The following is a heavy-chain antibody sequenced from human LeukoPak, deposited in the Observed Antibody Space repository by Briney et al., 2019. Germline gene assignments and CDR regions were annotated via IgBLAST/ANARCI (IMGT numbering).Heavy chain of an antibody. Sequence: PGGSLRLSCAASGFTFSGYAMHWVRQAPGKGLEWVAVISYDGSNKYYADSVKGRFTISRDNSKNTLYLQMNSLRSEDTAVYYCARLDGSGSYYALPSVGWGQGTLVTVSS. D-gene: IGHD3-10*01. CDR3: ARLDGSGSYYALPSVG. CDR1: GFTFSGYA. V-gene: IGHV3-30*04. J-gene: IGHJ4*02. CDR2: ISYDGSNK.